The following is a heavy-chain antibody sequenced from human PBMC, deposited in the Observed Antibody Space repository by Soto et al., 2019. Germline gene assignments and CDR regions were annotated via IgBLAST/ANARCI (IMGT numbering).Heavy chain of an antibody. Sequence: LSLTCTVCGGSISSYYWSWIRQPPGKGLEWIGYIYYSGSTNYNPSLKSRVTISVDTSKNQFSLKLSSVTAADTAVYYCARVGAYHDILTGYFYYYGMDVWGQGTTVTVSS. V-gene: IGHV4-59*01. CDR2: IYYSGST. J-gene: IGHJ6*02. CDR1: GGSISSYY. D-gene: IGHD3-9*01. CDR3: ARVGAYHDILTGYFYYYGMDV.